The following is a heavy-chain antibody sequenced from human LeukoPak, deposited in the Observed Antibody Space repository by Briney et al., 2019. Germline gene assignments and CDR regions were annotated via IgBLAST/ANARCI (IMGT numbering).Heavy chain of an antibody. V-gene: IGHV4-39*07. CDR1: GGFISSNSAY. CDR3: ARRRASSGSVFDY. Sequence: SETLSLTCTVSGGFISSNSAYWSWIRQPPGKALEWIGSIYHSGSTYYNPSLKSRVTISVDTSKNQFSLKLSSVTAADTAVYYCARRRASSGSVFDYWGQGTLVTVSS. D-gene: IGHD6-19*01. CDR2: IYHSGST. J-gene: IGHJ4*02.